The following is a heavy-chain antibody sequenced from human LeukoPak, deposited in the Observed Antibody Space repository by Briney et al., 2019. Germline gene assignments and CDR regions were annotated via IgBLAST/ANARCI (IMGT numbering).Heavy chain of an antibody. V-gene: IGHV3-9*01. CDR3: AKDSLYGSGSYYDY. Sequence: PGGSLRLSCAASGFTFDDYAMHWVRQAPGKGLEWVSGISWNSGSIGYADSVKGRFTISRDNAKNSLYLQMNSLRAEDTALYYCAKDSLYGSGSYYDYWGQGTLVTVSS. CDR1: GFTFDDYA. CDR2: ISWNSGSI. J-gene: IGHJ4*02. D-gene: IGHD3-10*01.